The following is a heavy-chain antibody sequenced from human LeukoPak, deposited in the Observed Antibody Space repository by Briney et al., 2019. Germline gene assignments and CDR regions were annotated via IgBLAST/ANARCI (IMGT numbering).Heavy chain of an antibody. D-gene: IGHD2-15*01. V-gene: IGHV1-2*06. J-gene: IGHJ5*02. CDR2: INPNSGGT. CDR3: ARGYCSGGTCYLVENWLDP. CDR1: GYTLTAYY. Sequence: GASVKVSCKASGYTLTAYYIYWVRQAPGQGLEWMGRINPNSGGTDYAQNFQGRATMTRDTSISTAYMELSRLRSDDTAVYYCARGYCSGGTCYLVENWLDPWGQGTLVTVSS.